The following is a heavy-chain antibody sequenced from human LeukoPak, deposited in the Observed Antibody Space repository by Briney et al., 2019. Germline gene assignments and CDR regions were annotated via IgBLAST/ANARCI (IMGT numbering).Heavy chain of an antibody. CDR1: GFTFSSYA. CDR3: AKYRDGCTEY. Sequence: GGSLRLSCAASGFTFSSYAMSWVRQAPGKGLDWVSTISGSGGSTYYADSVEGRFTISRDNSKNTVSLQMNNLRVEDTAIYYCAKYRDGCTEYWGQGTLVTVSS. J-gene: IGHJ4*02. V-gene: IGHV3-23*01. CDR2: ISGSGGST. D-gene: IGHD5-24*01.